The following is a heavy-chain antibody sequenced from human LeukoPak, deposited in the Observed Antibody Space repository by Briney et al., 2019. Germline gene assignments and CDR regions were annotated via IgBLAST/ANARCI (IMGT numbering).Heavy chain of an antibody. CDR3: ARQVPYTRRPHY. J-gene: IGHJ4*02. V-gene: IGHV4-59*08. CDR2: IYYSVSP. D-gene: IGHD4-11*01. Sequence: SETLSLTCTVSGEAINIDYWTWIRQPPGKGVEWVGEIYYSVSPNYNPSLQSPVTISVDTSKNQFSLKLDSVTAADTAVYYCARQVPYTRRPHYWGQGTLVTVSS. CDR1: GEAINIDY.